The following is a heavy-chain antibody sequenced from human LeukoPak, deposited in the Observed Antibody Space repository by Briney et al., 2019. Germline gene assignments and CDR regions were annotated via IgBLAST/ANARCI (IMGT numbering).Heavy chain of an antibody. CDR1: GFTFDDYA. CDR2: ISWNSGSI. Sequence: PGGSLRLSCAASGFTFDDYAMHWVRQAPGKGLEWVSGISWNSGSIGYADSVKGRFTISRDNAKNSLYLQMNSLRAEDTALYYCAKSTYPLDNCSGGSCYSFDYWGQGTLVTVSS. V-gene: IGHV3-9*01. J-gene: IGHJ4*02. D-gene: IGHD2-15*01. CDR3: AKSTYPLDNCSGGSCYSFDY.